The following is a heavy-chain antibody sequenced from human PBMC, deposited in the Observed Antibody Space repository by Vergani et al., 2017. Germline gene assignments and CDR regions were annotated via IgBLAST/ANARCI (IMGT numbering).Heavy chain of an antibody. D-gene: IGHD1-26*01. CDR1: GFTFSSHA. J-gene: IGHJ4*02. Sequence: EVQLVESGGGLVKPGGSLRLSCAASGFTFSSHAMSWVRQAPGKGLEWVSAINGGGDTTYYADSVKGRFTISRDNSRNTLYLQMNSLRAEDTAVYYCAKDLRGSYYVLESPMAFDYWGQGTLVSVSS. V-gene: IGHV3-23*04. CDR3: AKDLRGSYYVLESPMAFDY. CDR2: INGGGDTT.